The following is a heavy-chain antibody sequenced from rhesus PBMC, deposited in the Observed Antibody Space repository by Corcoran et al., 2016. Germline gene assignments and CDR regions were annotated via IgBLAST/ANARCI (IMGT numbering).Heavy chain of an antibody. CDR1: GGSISSNY. CDR2: IRRGGST. D-gene: IGHD4-29*01. Sequence: QVQLQQWGEGLVKPSETLSLTCAVYGGSISSNYWSWIRQPPGKGLEWIGRIRRGGSTNYNPSLKRRVTVSSDTSKNQFSLKLSSVTAADTAVYYCARGGGSSYLRLGYWGQGVLVTVSS. CDR3: ARGGGSSYLRLGY. J-gene: IGHJ4*01. V-gene: IGHV4-160*01.